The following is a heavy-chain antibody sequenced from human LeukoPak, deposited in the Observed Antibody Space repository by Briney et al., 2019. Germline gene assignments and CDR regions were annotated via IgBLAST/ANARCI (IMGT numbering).Heavy chain of an antibody. CDR1: GFTFSRYG. CDR3: ARGGYSRFDY. V-gene: IGHV3-48*03. Sequence: GGSLRLSCAASGFTFSRYGMNWVRQAPGTGPEWISYISMSGSTIYYADSVKGRFTISRDNAKNSLYLQMNSLRAEDTAVYYCARGGYSRFDYWGQGTLVTVSS. CDR2: ISMSGSTI. J-gene: IGHJ4*02. D-gene: IGHD5-18*01.